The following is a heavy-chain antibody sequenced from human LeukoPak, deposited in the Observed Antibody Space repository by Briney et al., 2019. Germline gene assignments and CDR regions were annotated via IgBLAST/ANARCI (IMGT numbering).Heavy chain of an antibody. Sequence: PSETLSLTCAVHGGSFGGYYWSWIRQPPGKGLEWIGEINHSGSTNYNPSLKSRVTISVDTSKNQFSLKLSSVTAADTAVYYCTRDRGSGGFDPWGQGTLVTVSS. V-gene: IGHV4-34*01. CDR1: GGSFGGYY. D-gene: IGHD1-26*01. J-gene: IGHJ5*02. CDR2: INHSGST. CDR3: TRDRGSGGFDP.